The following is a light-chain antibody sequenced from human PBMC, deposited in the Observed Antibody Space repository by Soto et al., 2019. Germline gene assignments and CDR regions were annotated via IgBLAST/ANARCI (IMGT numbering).Light chain of an antibody. Sequence: DIQMAQSPSSLSASIGDRVTITCRASQSITTYLNWYQQKPGKAPNLLIYAASSLQGGVPSRFSGSGSGTDFTLTISSLQPEDFATYYCQQTYSTAWTLGQGTKVDIK. CDR2: AAS. CDR3: QQTYSTAWT. J-gene: IGKJ1*01. CDR1: QSITTY. V-gene: IGKV1-39*01.